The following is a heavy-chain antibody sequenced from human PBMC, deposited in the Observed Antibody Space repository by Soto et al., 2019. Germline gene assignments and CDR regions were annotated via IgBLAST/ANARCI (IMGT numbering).Heavy chain of an antibody. CDR2: IVPVFPSV. V-gene: IGHV1-69*18. CDR1: GGAFNNYA. Sequence: QVQLVQSGAEVKRPGSSVKVSCKASGGAFNNYAIYWVRQAPGQGLEWLGTIVPVFPSVYYAPRFQGRLTITADGPTNTVYKMLTSLKSKDTPVYSCARETPSTAPAYFYYGHNVGGQGTSAPFPS. D-gene: IGHD3-3*01. J-gene: IGHJ6*02. CDR3: ARETPSTAPAYFYYGHNV.